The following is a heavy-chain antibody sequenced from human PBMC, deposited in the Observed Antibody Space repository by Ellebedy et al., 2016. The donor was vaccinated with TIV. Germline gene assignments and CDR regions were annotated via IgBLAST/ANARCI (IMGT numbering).Heavy chain of an antibody. J-gene: IGHJ3*01. Sequence: GESLKISXAGSGFSFNSQAMHWVRQAPGKGLEWVAKISNDGSKKYHTDSVRGRFTISRDNARNSLYLQMNSLREEDTAVYYCARSDSGGYKDDAFDVWGQGTTVTVSS. CDR2: ISNDGSKK. CDR1: GFSFNSQA. V-gene: IGHV3-30-3*02. D-gene: IGHD5-12*01. CDR3: ARSDSGGYKDDAFDV.